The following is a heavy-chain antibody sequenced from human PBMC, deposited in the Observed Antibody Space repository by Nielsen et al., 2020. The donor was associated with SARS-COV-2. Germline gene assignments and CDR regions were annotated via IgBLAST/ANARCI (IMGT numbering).Heavy chain of an antibody. J-gene: IGHJ5*02. D-gene: IGHD2-8*01. CDR1: GGSISSGGYY. Sequence: SETLSLTCTVSGGSISSGGYYWSWIRQHPGKGLEWIGDRAYSGNTYYNPSLKSRLSIYVDTSKNLFSLRLTSVTTADTATYYCARGNGWFDPWGQGTRVTVSS. CDR2: RAYSGNT. CDR3: ARGNGWFDP. V-gene: IGHV4-31*03.